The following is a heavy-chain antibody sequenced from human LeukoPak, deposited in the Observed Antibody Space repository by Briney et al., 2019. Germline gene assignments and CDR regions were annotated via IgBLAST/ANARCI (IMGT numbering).Heavy chain of an antibody. Sequence: SQTQSPTYTVASGSISSYCWRWTQLPAGGGLGWIGYIYFNGSDNYNPSLKSRVTISVDTSKNQFSLKLSSVTAADTAVDYCARGSIGARNDAFDIWGQGTIVTVSS. CDR2: IYFNGSD. J-gene: IGHJ3*02. V-gene: IGHV4-59*01. CDR3: ARGSIGARNDAFDI. D-gene: IGHD6-6*01. CDR1: SGSISSYC.